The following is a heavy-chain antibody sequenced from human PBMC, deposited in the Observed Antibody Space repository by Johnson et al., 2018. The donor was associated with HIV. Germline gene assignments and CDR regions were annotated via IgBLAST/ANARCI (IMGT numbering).Heavy chain of an antibody. Sequence: QVLLVESGGGVVQPGRSLRLSCAASGFTFSSYAMHWVRQAPGKGLEWVAVISYDGSNKYYADSVKGRFTISRDNSKNTLYLQMNSLIAGDTAVYYCARERGEGGSYYSFRRDAFDIWGQGTMVTVSS. CDR2: ISYDGSNK. CDR1: GFTFSSYA. V-gene: IGHV3-30-3*01. CDR3: ARERGEGGSYYSFRRDAFDI. D-gene: IGHD2-15*01. J-gene: IGHJ3*02.